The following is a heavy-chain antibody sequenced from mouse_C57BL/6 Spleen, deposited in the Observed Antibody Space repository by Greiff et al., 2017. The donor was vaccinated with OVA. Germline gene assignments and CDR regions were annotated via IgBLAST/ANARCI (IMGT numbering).Heavy chain of an antibody. Sequence: QVQLKQPGTELVKPGASVKLSCKASGYTFTSYWMHWVKQRPGQGLEWIGNINPSNGGTNYNEKFKSKATLTVDKSSSTAYMQLSSLTSEDSAVYYCAIYGSSYPLYYAMDYWGQGTSVTVSS. J-gene: IGHJ4*01. CDR1: GYTFTSYW. V-gene: IGHV1-53*01. D-gene: IGHD1-1*01. CDR3: AIYGSSYPLYYAMDY. CDR2: INPSNGGT.